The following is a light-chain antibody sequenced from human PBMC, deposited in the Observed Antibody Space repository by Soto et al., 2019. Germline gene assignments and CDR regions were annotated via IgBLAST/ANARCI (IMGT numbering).Light chain of an antibody. CDR1: QSVSSSY. Sequence: ENVLTQSPGTLSLSPGERATLSCRASQSVSSSYFAWYQQKPGQAPSLLIYGTSSRATGNPDRFSGSGSGTDFTLTISTLEPEDFAVYYCQQYGSSPWTFGQGTKVEI. CDR2: GTS. V-gene: IGKV3-20*01. CDR3: QQYGSSPWT. J-gene: IGKJ1*01.